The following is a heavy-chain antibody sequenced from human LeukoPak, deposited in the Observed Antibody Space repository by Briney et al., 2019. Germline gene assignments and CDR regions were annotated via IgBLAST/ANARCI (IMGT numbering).Heavy chain of an antibody. V-gene: IGHV4-39*01. CDR1: GGSISSSSYY. J-gene: IGHJ4*02. Sequence: SETLSLTCTVSGGSISSSSYYWGWIRQPPGKGLEWISSIFYNRGADYSPSLKSRLTISVDTSKNHFSLKLTSVTAADTAIYYGVRHSVGTMYDYWGQGTLVTVSS. D-gene: IGHD1-7*01. CDR3: VRHSVGTMYDY. CDR2: IFYNRGA.